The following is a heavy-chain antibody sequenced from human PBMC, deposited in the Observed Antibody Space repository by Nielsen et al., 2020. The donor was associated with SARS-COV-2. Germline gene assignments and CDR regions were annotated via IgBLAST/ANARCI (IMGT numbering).Heavy chain of an antibody. CDR1: GGSISSSSYY. CDR3: AITYSGRPYNWFDP. J-gene: IGHJ5*02. V-gene: IGHV4-39*01. CDR2: IYSSGST. Sequence: SETLSLTCTVSGGSISSSSYYWGWIRQPPGKGLEWIGSIYSSGSTYYNPSLKSRVTISVDTSKNQFSLKLSSVTAADTAVYYCAITYSGRPYNWFDPWGQGTLVTVSS. D-gene: IGHD6-19*01.